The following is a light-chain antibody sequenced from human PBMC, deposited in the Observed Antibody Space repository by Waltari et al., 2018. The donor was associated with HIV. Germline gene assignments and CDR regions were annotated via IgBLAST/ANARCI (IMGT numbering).Light chain of an antibody. CDR3: QSAGSSGTYVV. CDR2: KNS. J-gene: IGLJ2*01. V-gene: IGLV3-25*03. CDR1: PLPKQY. Sequence: SYELTQPPSVSVSPGQTARITCSGDPLPKQYASWYQQKPGQAPVLLIYKNSERPSGIPERFSDSSSGTPVTLTISGVQAEDEADYYCQSAGSSGTYVVFGGGTKLTVL.